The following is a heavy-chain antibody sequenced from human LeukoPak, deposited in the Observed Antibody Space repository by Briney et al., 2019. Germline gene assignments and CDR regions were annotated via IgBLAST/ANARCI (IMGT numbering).Heavy chain of an antibody. CDR1: GFTFSSYA. J-gene: IGHJ4*02. Sequence: AGGSLRLSCAASGFTFSSYAMSWVRQAPGKGLEWVSAISGSGGSTYYADSVKGRFTISRDNSKNTLYLQMNSLRAEDTAVYYRAKVTEYSYGPFDYWGQGTLVTVSS. V-gene: IGHV3-23*01. CDR2: ISGSGGST. CDR3: AKVTEYSYGPFDY. D-gene: IGHD5-18*01.